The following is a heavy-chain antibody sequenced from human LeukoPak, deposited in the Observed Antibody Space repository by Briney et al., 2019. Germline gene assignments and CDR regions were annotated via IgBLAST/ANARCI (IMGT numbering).Heavy chain of an antibody. J-gene: IGHJ4*02. CDR1: GGSISSSSYY. V-gene: IGHV4-61*03. Sequence: ASETLSLTCTVSGGSISSSSYYWSWIRQPPGKGLEWIAYISYSGSTNYNPSRRRRVTISLNTSKNHFSLKLSSVTAADTAVYYCARQNSGYDLGPFAYWGQGTLVTVSS. CDR3: ARQNSGYDLGPFAY. CDR2: ISYSGST. D-gene: IGHD5-12*01.